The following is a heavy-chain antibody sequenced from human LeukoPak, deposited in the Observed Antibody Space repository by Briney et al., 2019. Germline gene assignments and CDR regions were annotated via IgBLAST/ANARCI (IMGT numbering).Heavy chain of an antibody. Sequence: ASVKVSCKASGYTFIIYDINWVRQATGQGLEWMGRMNPNSGNTGYAQKFQGRVIMTRNTSISTAYMELSSLRSEDTAVYYCPLITFGGIDYWGQGTMVTVSS. CDR3: PLITFGGIDY. J-gene: IGHJ4*02. CDR2: MNPNSGNT. CDR1: GYTFIIYD. D-gene: IGHD3-16*01. V-gene: IGHV1-8*02.